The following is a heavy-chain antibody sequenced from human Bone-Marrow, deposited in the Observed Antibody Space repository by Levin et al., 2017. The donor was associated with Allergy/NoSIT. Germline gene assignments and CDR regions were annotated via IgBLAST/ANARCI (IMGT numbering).Heavy chain of an antibody. CDR1: GITFSNAW. J-gene: IGHJ4*02. Sequence: GGSLRLSCAASGITFSNAWMSWARQAPGKGLEWVGRIKSKTDGGTTEYAAPVKGRFTISRDDSKNTLYLQMNSLKTEDTAVYFCTTYSSSWYYFDYWGQGTLVTVSS. D-gene: IGHD6-13*01. CDR3: TTYSSSWYYFDY. V-gene: IGHV3-15*01. CDR2: IKSKTDGGTT.